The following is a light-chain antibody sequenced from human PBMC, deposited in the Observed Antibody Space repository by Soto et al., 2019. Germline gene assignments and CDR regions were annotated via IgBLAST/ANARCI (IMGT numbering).Light chain of an antibody. CDR1: SSDICAYNY. V-gene: IGLV2-8*01. CDR2: EVT. CDR3: SSHGGANNFYV. Sequence: QPALTQPPSASGSPGQSVTISCTGTSSDICAYNYVSWYQQHPGKVPKLIIYEVTKRPSGVPDRFSAPKSGNTASLTVSGLQAEDEADYYCSSHGGANNFYVFGTGTKVTVL. J-gene: IGLJ1*01.